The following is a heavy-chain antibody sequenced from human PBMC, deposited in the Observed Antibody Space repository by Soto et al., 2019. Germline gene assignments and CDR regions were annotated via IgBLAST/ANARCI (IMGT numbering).Heavy chain of an antibody. CDR1: GYSISSGCF. D-gene: IGHD5-12*01. V-gene: IGHV4-38-2*02. J-gene: IGHJ4*02. CDR2: MYHDGNT. Sequence: TLFLTRAVSGYSISSGCFWGWVRAPPGKGLEWIANMYHDGNTHYNPSLKSRVTMSVDTSKNQFSLKLNSVTAADTAVYYCARESYSGYHSYDYWGQGILVTVSS. CDR3: ARESYSGYHSYDY.